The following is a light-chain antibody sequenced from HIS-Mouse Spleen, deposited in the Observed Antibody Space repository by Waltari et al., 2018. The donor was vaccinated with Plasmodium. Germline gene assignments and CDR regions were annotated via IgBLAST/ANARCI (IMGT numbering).Light chain of an antibody. CDR3: YSTDSSGNHRV. CDR1: ALPKKY. J-gene: IGLJ3*02. CDR2: EDS. V-gene: IGLV3-10*01. Sequence: SYELTQPPSVSVSPGQTARITCSGAALPKKYAYWYQQKSGQAPALVLYEDSKRPAGIPGRLLGAGSGTTATLPNRVAQGEDEADYYCYSTDSSGNHRVVGGGTKLTVL.